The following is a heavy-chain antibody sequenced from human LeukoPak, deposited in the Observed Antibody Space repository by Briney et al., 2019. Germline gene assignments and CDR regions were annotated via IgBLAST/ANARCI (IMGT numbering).Heavy chain of an antibody. Sequence: ASVKVSCKASGYTFTSYGISWVRQAPGQGLEWMGWISAYNGNTNYAQKLQGRVTITADKSTSTAYMELSSLRSEDTAVYYCAREVRCSGGSCYETFDYWGQGTLVTVSS. CDR1: GYTFTSYG. D-gene: IGHD2-15*01. CDR2: ISAYNGNT. J-gene: IGHJ4*02. CDR3: AREVRCSGGSCYETFDY. V-gene: IGHV1-18*01.